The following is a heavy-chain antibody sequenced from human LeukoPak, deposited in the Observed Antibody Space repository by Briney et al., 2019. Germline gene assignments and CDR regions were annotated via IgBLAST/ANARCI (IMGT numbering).Heavy chain of an antibody. Sequence: PGGSLRLSCVASGFTFRKNTMAWVRQAPGRGLEWVSGIGGGTTYYSDSVKGRFTISRDNSKNTLYLQMDSLRVEDTAVYYCAKDALAGDGYWDFDFWGQGTLVTVSS. CDR2: IGGGTT. J-gene: IGHJ4*02. D-gene: IGHD5-24*01. CDR3: AKDALAGDGYWDFDF. V-gene: IGHV3-23*01. CDR1: GFTFRKNT.